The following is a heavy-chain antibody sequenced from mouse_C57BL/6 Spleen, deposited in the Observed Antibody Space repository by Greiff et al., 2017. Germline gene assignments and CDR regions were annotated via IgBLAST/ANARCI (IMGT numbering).Heavy chain of an antibody. CDR2: IIPGSGST. D-gene: IGHD1-1*01. Sequence: QVQLQQSGAELMKPGASVKLSCKATGYTFTGYWIEWVKQRPGHGLEWIGDIIPGSGSTNYNEKFKGKATFTVDTSSNTAYMQLSSLTPEDSAVYYCGSFPDGDRAYWGQGTLVTVSA. V-gene: IGHV1-9*01. J-gene: IGHJ3*01. CDR3: GSFPDGDRAY. CDR1: GYTFTGYW.